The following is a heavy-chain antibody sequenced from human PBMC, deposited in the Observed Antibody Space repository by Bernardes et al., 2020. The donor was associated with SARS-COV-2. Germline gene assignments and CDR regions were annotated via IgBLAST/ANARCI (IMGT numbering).Heavy chain of an antibody. J-gene: IGHJ2*01. V-gene: IGHV3-74*01. D-gene: IGHD4-17*01. Sequence: GWSLRLSCAASGFTFSSYWMHWVRQAPGKGLVWVSRINGDGSSTSYADSVKGRFTISRDNAKNTLHLQMNSLRAEDTAVYYCARVATTVTTGLGYFDLWGRGTLVTVSS. CDR1: GFTFSSYW. CDR2: INGDGSST. CDR3: ARVATTVTTGLGYFDL.